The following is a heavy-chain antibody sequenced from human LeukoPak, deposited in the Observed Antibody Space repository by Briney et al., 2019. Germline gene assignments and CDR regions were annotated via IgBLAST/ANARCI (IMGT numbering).Heavy chain of an antibody. Sequence: GGSLRLSCAASGFTFSSYGMHWVRQAPGKGLEWVAFIRYDGSNKYYADSVKGRFTISRDNSKNTLYLQMNSLRAEDTAVYYCAKDNRYCSSTSCYFSGFDYWGQGTLVTVSS. D-gene: IGHD2-2*01. CDR2: IRYDGSNK. CDR3: AKDNRYCSSTSCYFSGFDY. CDR1: GFTFSSYG. J-gene: IGHJ4*02. V-gene: IGHV3-30*02.